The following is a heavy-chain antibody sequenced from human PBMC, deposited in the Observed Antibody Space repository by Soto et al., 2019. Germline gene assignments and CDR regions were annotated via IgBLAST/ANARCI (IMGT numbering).Heavy chain of an antibody. CDR3: AKDGLGAYSYGSYYFDY. Sequence: PGGSLRLSCAASGFTFSSYAMSWVRQAPGKGLEWVSTISGSGGSTYYADSVKGRFTISRDSSKNTLYLQMNSLRAEDTAVYYCAKDGLGAYSYGSYYFDYWGQGTLVTVSS. CDR2: ISGSGGST. D-gene: IGHD5-18*01. CDR1: GFTFSSYA. V-gene: IGHV3-23*01. J-gene: IGHJ4*02.